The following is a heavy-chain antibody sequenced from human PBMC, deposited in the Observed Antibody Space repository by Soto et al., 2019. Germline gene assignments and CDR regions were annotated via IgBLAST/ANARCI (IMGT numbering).Heavy chain of an antibody. D-gene: IGHD1-1*01. J-gene: IGHJ6*02. CDR1: GGSFSGYY. CDR2: INHSGST. CDR3: AGRWNYYYSMDV. Sequence: QVQLQQWGAGLLKPSETLSLTCAVYGGSFSGYYWCWIRQPPGKGLEWIGEINHSGSTSYNPSLKSRLTISVDTSNNQFSLNLNSVTAADTAVYYCAGRWNYYYSMDVWGQGTTVTVSS. V-gene: IGHV4-34*01.